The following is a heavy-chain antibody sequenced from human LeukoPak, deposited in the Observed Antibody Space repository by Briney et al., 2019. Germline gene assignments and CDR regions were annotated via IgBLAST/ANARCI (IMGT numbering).Heavy chain of an antibody. CDR1: GGSISSYY. J-gene: IGHJ5*02. V-gene: IGHV4-59*12. Sequence: PSETLSLTCTVSGGSISSYYWSWIRQPPGKGLEWIGYIYYSGSTNYNPSLKSRVTISVDTSKNQFSLKLSSVTAADTAVYYCARSSYDSSGYYSGNWFDPWGQGTLVTVSS. CDR3: ARSSYDSSGYYSGNWFDP. D-gene: IGHD3-22*01. CDR2: IYYSGST.